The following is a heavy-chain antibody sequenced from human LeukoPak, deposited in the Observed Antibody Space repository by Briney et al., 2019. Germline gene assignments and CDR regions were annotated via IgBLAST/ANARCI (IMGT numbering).Heavy chain of an antibody. V-gene: IGHV1-2*02. D-gene: IGHD2-2*01. J-gene: IGHJ4*02. CDR3: ARDLRVVVPAATSDMGDY. CDR1: GSTFTAYY. Sequence: ASVKVSCKASGSTFTAYYMHWVRQAPGQGLEWMGWINPNSGGTNYAQKFQGRVTMTRDTSISTAYMELSRLRSDDTAVYYCARDLRVVVPAATSDMGDYWGQGTLVTVSS. CDR2: INPNSGGT.